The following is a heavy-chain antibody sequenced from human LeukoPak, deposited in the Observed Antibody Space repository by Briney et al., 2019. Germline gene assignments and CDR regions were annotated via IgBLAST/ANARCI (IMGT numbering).Heavy chain of an antibody. CDR2: IWYDGSNK. CDR1: GFTFSSYG. Sequence: GRSLRLSCAAPGFTFSSYGMHWVRQAPGKGLEWVAVIWYDGSNKYYADSVKGRFTISRDNSKNTLYLQMNSLRAEDTAVYYCARGGEDIVVVPAADYYYGMDVWGKGTTVTVSS. D-gene: IGHD2-2*01. CDR3: ARGGEDIVVVPAADYYYGMDV. J-gene: IGHJ6*04. V-gene: IGHV3-33*01.